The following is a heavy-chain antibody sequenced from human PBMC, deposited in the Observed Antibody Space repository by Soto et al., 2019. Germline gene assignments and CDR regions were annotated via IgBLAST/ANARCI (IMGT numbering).Heavy chain of an antibody. CDR2: INAANGDT. CDR3: VRRHVSASGIDWFDP. D-gene: IGHD6-13*01. V-gene: IGHV1-3*01. Sequence: ASAEVSCKASGYTFTSYGIRWVRQAPGQRLEWMGWINAANGDTIYSPKFQGRLTITRDTSASTAYMELSSLRSEDTAVYYCVRRHVSASGIDWFDPWGQGTQVTVSS. CDR1: GYTFTSYG. J-gene: IGHJ5*02.